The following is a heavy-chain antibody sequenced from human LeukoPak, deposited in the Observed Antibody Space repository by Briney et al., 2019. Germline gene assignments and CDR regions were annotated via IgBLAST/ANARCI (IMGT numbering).Heavy chain of an antibody. J-gene: IGHJ3*02. D-gene: IGHD4-23*01. V-gene: IGHV1-8*01. CDR3: ARGLEGNDAFDI. Sequence: ASVKVSCKASGYTFTKYDINWVRQATGQGLEWMGWMNPNTANTGCAQKFQGRVTMTRNTSISTVYMELYNLRSEDTAVYYCARGLEGNDAFDIWGQGTMITVSS. CDR2: MNPNTANT. CDR1: GYTFTKYD.